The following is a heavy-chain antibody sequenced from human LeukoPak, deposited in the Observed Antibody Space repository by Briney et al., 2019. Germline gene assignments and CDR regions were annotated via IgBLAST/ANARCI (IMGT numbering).Heavy chain of an antibody. D-gene: IGHD3-22*01. CDR2: IFHSGNT. V-gene: IGHV4-4*02. Sequence: SGTLSLTCAVSGGSISSGYWWSWVRQPPGKGLEWIGEIFHSGNTNYNPSLKSRVTISVDESKNQFSLKLTSVSAADTAVYYCATRGQYYYDSSGLEYWGQGTLVTVSS. CDR1: GGSISSGYW. J-gene: IGHJ4*02. CDR3: ATRGQYYYDSSGLEY.